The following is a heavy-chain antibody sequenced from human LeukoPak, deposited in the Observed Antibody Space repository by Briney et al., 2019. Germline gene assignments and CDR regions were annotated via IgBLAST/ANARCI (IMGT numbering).Heavy chain of an antibody. CDR1: GFDFSSYA. CDR3: AKGRKSPHY. CDR2: SGSGGGT. D-gene: IGHD1-14*01. Sequence: GGSLRLSCAASGFDFSSYAMSWVRQAPGKGLEWVSASGSGGGTYYADSVKGRFTISRDNSKNTLYLQMNSLRDEDTALYYCAKGRKSPHYWGQGNLVTVSS. J-gene: IGHJ4*02. V-gene: IGHV3-23*01.